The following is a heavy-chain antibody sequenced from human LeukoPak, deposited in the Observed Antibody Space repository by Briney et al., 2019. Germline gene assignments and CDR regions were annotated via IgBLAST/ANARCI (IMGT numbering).Heavy chain of an antibody. CDR1: GGSISSYY. V-gene: IGHV4-59*01. D-gene: IGHD3-16*01. CDR3: ARSNAKGGWFDP. J-gene: IGHJ5*02. Sequence: SETLSLTCTVSGGSISSYYWSWIRQPPGKGLGWIGYIYYSGSTNYNPSLKSRVTISVDTSKNQFSLKLSSVTAADTAVYYCARSNAKGGWFDPWGQGTLVTVSS. CDR2: IYYSGST.